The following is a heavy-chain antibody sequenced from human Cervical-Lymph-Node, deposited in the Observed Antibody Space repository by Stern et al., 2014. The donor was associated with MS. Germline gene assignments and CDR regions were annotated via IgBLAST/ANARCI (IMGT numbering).Heavy chain of an antibody. Sequence: QVQLQESGPGLVKPSETLSLTCTVSGYSISSGYYWGWIRQPPGKGLEWIGSIYHSGNTYYNPSLKSRVTISVDTSKNQLSLKLRSVTAADTAVYYCARDLSWQQLLFWGQGTLVTVSS. CDR2: IYHSGNT. CDR3: ARDLSWQQLLF. D-gene: IGHD6-13*01. J-gene: IGHJ4*02. V-gene: IGHV4-38-2*02. CDR1: GYSISSGYY.